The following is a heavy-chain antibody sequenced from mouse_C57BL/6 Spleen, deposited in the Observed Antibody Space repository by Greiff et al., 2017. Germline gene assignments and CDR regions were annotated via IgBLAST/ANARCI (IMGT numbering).Heavy chain of an antibody. V-gene: IGHV14-2*01. CDR3: APFTTVVATKIAY. D-gene: IGHD1-1*01. J-gene: IGHJ3*01. CDR1: GFTIKDYY. Sequence: EVQLQQSGAELVKPGASVTLSCTASGFTIKDYYMHWVKQRTVHGLEWIGRIDPEDGETTYAPKFQGKATITADTSSNTAYLQLSSLTSEDTAVYYCAPFTTVVATKIAYWGQGTLVTVSA. CDR2: IDPEDGET.